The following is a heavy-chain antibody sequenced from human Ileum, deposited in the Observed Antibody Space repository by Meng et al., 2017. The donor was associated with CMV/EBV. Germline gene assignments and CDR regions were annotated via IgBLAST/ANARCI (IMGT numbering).Heavy chain of an antibody. D-gene: IGHD6-13*01. J-gene: IGHJ4*02. CDR2: IIYSGST. CDR1: GGSISSGGYY. V-gene: IGHV4-31*03. CDR3: ARDEAIAAPLDY. Sequence: HLHEAGPGLVMPSQTLSLTCTVSGGSISSGGYYWNWIRQRPGKGLEWIGYIIYSGSTYYNPSLKSRLSISLDTSKNQFSRKLTSVTAADTAVYYCARDEAIAAPLDYWGQGILVTVSS.